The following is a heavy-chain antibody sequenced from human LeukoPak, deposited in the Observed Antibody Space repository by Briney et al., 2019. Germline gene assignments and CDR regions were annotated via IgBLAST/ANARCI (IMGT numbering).Heavy chain of an antibody. D-gene: IGHD2-15*01. J-gene: IGHJ4*02. CDR3: ASFPSYCSGGSCYSGYFDY. Sequence: GSLRLSCAASGFTFTSYSMNWVRQPPGKGLEWIGEINHSGSTNYNPSLKSRVTISVDTSKNQFSLKLSSVTAADTAVYYCASFPSYCSGGSCYSGYFDYWGQGTLVTVSS. V-gene: IGHV4-34*01. CDR1: GFTFTSYS. CDR2: INHSGST.